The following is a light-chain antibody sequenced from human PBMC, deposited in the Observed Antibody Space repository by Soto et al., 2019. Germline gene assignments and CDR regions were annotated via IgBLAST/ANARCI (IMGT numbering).Light chain of an antibody. CDR1: QSLLHSNGYNY. Sequence: DIVMTQSPLSLPVTPGEPASISCRSSQSLLHSNGYNYLDWYLQKPGQSPQLLIYLGSNRASGVPDRFSGSGSGTDFTLKISRVEAEDVGVYCCMQALQTWTFGQGTKVEIK. J-gene: IGKJ1*01. CDR2: LGS. V-gene: IGKV2-28*01. CDR3: MQALQTWT.